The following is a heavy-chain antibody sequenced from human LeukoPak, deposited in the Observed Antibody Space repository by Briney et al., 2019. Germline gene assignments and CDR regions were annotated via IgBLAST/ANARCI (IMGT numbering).Heavy chain of an antibody. CDR1: GGSISSYY. Sequence: SETLSLTCTVSGGSISSYYWSWIRQPAGKGLEWIGRIYTSGSTNYIPSLKSRVTMSVHTSKNQLSLKLKSVTAANTAAYYRVSSTSSPSDFDYCGQGTLVTVSS. J-gene: IGHJ4*02. D-gene: IGHD6-6*01. CDR3: VSSTSSPSDFDY. CDR2: IYTSGST. V-gene: IGHV4-4*07.